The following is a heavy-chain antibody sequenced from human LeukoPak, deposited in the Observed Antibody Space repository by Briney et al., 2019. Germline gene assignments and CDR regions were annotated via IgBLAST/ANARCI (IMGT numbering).Heavy chain of an antibody. V-gene: IGHV1-18*01. CDR3: ARGAPYTNHLRIDY. CDR2: ISAYNGNT. J-gene: IGHJ4*02. Sequence: WISAYNGNTNYAQKLQGTVTMTTDTSTSTAYMELRSLRSDDTAVYYCARGAPYTNHLRIDYWGQGTLVTVSS.